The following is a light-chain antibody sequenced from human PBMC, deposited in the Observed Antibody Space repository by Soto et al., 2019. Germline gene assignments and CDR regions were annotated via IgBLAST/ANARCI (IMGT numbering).Light chain of an antibody. J-gene: IGKJ1*01. V-gene: IGKV1-39*01. CDR3: QQSYSTHTWT. CDR2: GAS. CDR1: HSISSY. Sequence: DIQMTQSPSSLSASVGDRVTLTCRASHSISSYLNWYQQKPGKAPQLLIHGASNLQSGVPSRWTGSGSAKHVFLTIANMQPDDFATSYCQQSYSTHTWTFGQGTKVELK.